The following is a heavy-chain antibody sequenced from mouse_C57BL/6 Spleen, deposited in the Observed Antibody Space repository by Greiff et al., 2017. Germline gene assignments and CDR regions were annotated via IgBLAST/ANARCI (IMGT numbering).Heavy chain of an antibody. Sequence: EVQLQESGGGLVKPGGSLKLSCAASGFTFSSYAMSWVRQTPEKRLEWVATISDGGSYTYYPDNVKGRFTISRDNAKYNLYLQMSHLKSEDTAMCYCARAGAPPGYYFDYWGQGTTLTVAS. V-gene: IGHV5-4*01. CDR2: ISDGGSYT. CDR3: ARAGAPPGYYFDY. J-gene: IGHJ2*01. CDR1: GFTFSSYA.